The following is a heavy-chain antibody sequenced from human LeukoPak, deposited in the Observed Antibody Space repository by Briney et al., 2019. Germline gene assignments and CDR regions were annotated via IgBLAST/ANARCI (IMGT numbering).Heavy chain of an antibody. V-gene: IGHV4-30-4*01. J-gene: IGHJ3*02. CDR1: GGSISSGDYY. D-gene: IGHD2-2*01. Sequence: SQTLSLTCTVSGGSISSGDYYWSWIRQPPGKGLEWIGYIYYSGSTYYSPSLKSRVTISVDTSKNQFSLKLSSVTAADTAVYYCAAYCSSTSCPFDIWGQGTMVTVSS. CDR3: AAYCSSTSCPFDI. CDR2: IYYSGST.